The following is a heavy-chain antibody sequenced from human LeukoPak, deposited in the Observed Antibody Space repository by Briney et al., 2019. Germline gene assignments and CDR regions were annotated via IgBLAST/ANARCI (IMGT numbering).Heavy chain of an antibody. CDR1: GFTFDDYA. CDR2: ISWNSGSV. V-gene: IGHV3-9*01. D-gene: IGHD2-2*01. Sequence: GGSLRLSCAASGFTFDDYAMHWVRQAPGKGLEWVSGISWNSGSVGYADSVKGRFTISRDNAKNSLYLQMNSLRAEDTALYYCAKGHCSSTSCYVVDYWGQGTLVTVSS. J-gene: IGHJ4*02. CDR3: AKGHCSSTSCYVVDY.